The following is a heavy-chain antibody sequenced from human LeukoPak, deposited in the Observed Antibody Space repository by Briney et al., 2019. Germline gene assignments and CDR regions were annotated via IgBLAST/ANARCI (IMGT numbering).Heavy chain of an antibody. V-gene: IGHV3-30*02. J-gene: IGHJ4*02. Sequence: GGSLRLSXAASGFTFSSYGMHWVRQAPGKGLEWVAFIRYDGSNKYYADSVKGRFTISRDNSKNTLYLQMNSLRAEDTAVYYCAKDRRVRYLAYFDYWGPGTLVTVSS. D-gene: IGHD3-10*01. CDR2: IRYDGSNK. CDR3: AKDRRVRYLAYFDY. CDR1: GFTFSSYG.